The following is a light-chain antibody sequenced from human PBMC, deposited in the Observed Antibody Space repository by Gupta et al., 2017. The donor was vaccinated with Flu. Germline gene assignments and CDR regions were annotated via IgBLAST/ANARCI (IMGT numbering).Light chain of an antibody. CDR1: QSVSSY. Sequence: EIVLTQSLATLSLSPGERATLSCRASQSVSSYLAWYQQKPGQAPRLLIYDASNSATGIPARFSGSGSGTDFTLTISSLEPEDFAVYYCQQRSNWPPLLTFGGGTKVEIK. V-gene: IGKV3-11*01. CDR3: QQRSNWPPLLT. J-gene: IGKJ4*01. CDR2: DAS.